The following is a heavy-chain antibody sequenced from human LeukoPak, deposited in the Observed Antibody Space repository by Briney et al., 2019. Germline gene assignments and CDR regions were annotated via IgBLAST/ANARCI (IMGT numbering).Heavy chain of an antibody. Sequence: GSLRLSCAASGFTFSSYAMHWVRQAPGEGLEWVAVISYDGSNKYYADSVKGRFTISRDNSKNTLYLQMNSLRAEDTAVYYCARALGIAHYWGQGTLVTVSS. CDR2: ISYDGSNK. V-gene: IGHV3-30*04. J-gene: IGHJ4*02. CDR3: ARALGIAHY. D-gene: IGHD6-13*01. CDR1: GFTFSSYA.